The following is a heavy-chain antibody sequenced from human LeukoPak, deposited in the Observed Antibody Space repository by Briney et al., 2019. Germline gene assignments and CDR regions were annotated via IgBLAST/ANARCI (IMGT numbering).Heavy chain of an antibody. Sequence: GGSLRLSCAASGFTFSSYTMYWVRQAPGKGLEWVSAISGSGTTTYSADSVKGRFTISRDNSKNTLYLQINTLRAEDTAIYYCAKDSATYGRFDYWGQGTLVSVSS. J-gene: IGHJ4*02. CDR3: AKDSATYGRFDY. V-gene: IGHV3-23*01. D-gene: IGHD3-10*01. CDR1: GFTFSSYT. CDR2: ISGSGTTT.